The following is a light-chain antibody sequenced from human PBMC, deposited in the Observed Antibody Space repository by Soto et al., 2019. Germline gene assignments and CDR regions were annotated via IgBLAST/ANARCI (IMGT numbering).Light chain of an antibody. V-gene: IGKV3-15*01. J-gene: IGKJ1*01. CDR1: QSVSTN. Sequence: LMTQSPATLSVSPGERATLSCRASQSVSTNLAWYQQRPGQAPRLLISGAYTRATGIPARFSGSGSGTEFTLTISSLQSEDFEIYYCQQFNKWPRTFGQGTKVDIK. CDR2: GAY. CDR3: QQFNKWPRT.